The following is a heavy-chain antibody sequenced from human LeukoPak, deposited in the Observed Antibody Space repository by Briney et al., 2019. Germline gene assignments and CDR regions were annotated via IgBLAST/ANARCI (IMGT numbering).Heavy chain of an antibody. J-gene: IGHJ2*01. Sequence: PGGSLRLSCAASRFTFSSYFMSWVSQAPGKGLEWVSVISGSGGTTYYAVSVKGRFTISRDNSKNTLYLQMNSLRAEDTAVYYCAKDVPGGWWYFDLWGRGTLVTVSS. CDR3: AKDVPGGWWYFDL. V-gene: IGHV3-23*01. D-gene: IGHD6-19*01. CDR2: ISGSGGTT. CDR1: RFTFSSYF.